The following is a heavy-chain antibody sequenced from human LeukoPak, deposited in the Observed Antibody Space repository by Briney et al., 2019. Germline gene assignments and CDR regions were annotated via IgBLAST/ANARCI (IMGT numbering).Heavy chain of an antibody. CDR3: ARGAAPDLYYFDY. Sequence: GGSLRLSCAASGFTFSRYWMQWVRQAPGKGLVWLSRINTEGGSTNYADSVKGRFTISRDNAKNTLYLQLNSLRADDTAVYYCARGAAPDLYYFDYWAQGTLVTVSS. V-gene: IGHV3-74*01. CDR2: INTEGGST. D-gene: IGHD6-13*01. J-gene: IGHJ4*02. CDR1: GFTFSRYW.